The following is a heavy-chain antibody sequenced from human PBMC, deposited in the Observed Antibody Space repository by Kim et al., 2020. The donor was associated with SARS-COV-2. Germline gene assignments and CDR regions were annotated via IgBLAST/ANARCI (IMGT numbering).Heavy chain of an antibody. CDR3: AKAKEGGYYYGMDV. J-gene: IGHJ6*02. CDR2: ISYDGSNK. D-gene: IGHD3-16*01. V-gene: IGHV3-30*18. CDR1: GFTFSSYG. Sequence: GGSLRLSCAASGFTFSSYGMHWVRQAPGKGLEWVAVISYDGSNKYYADSVKGRFTISRDNSKNTLYLQMNSLRAEDTAVYYCAKAKEGGYYYGMDVWGQGTTVTVSS.